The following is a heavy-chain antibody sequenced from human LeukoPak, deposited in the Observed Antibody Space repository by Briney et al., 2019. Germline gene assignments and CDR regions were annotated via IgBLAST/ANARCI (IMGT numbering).Heavy chain of an antibody. CDR1: GFTFSSYA. CDR2: ISGSGGST. J-gene: IGHJ4*02. CDR3: AKRPNYYDSSGSGYYFDY. D-gene: IGHD3-22*01. Sequence: GGSLRLSCAASGFTFSSYAMSWVRQAPGKGLEWVSAISGSGGSTYYADSVKGRFTISRDNSKNTLYLQMNSLRAEDTAVYYCAKRPNYYDSSGSGYYFDYWGQGTLVTVSS. V-gene: IGHV3-23*01.